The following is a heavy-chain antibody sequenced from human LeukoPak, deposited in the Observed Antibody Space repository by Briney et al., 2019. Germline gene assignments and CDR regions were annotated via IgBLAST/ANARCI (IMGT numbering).Heavy chain of an antibody. CDR1: GGSISSGDYY. Sequence: ASETLSLTCAVSGGSISSGDYYWSWIRQHPGKGLEWIGYIYYSGDTYYNPSLRSRVSISVDTSKNQFSLKLSSVTAADTAMYYCARDYGNNWFDPWGQGTLVTVSA. CDR3: ARDYGNNWFDP. J-gene: IGHJ5*02. CDR2: IYYSGDT. V-gene: IGHV4-31*11. D-gene: IGHD4-17*01.